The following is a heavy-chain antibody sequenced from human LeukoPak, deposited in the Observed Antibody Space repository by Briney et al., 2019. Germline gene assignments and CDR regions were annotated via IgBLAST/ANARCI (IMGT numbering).Heavy chain of an antibody. D-gene: IGHD2-8*01. CDR1: GFTFSTYS. V-gene: IGHV3-21*05. J-gene: IGHJ4*02. CDR3: TRDGVAWSRDY. CDR2: ISGSSSSSDGGAI. Sequence: GGSLRLSCTASGFTFSTYSMNWVRQAPGRGLEWVSYISGSSSSSDGGAIQYADSVKGRFTISRDTAKNLLYLQMDSLRVEDTAVYYCTRDGVAWSRDYWGQGALVTVSS.